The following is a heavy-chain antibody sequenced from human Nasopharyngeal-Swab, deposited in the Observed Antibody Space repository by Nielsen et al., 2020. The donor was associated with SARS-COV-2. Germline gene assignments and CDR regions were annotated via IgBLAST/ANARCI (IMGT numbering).Heavy chain of an antibody. CDR2: IYSGGSST. J-gene: IGHJ4*02. D-gene: IGHD6-19*01. CDR1: GFTFSSYA. CDR3: AKGEWLPSYYFDY. Sequence: GESLKISCAASGFTFSSYAVSWVRQAPGKGLEWVSVIYSGGSSTYYADSVKGRFTISRDNSKNTLYLQMNSLRAEDTAVYYCAKGEWLPSYYFDYWGQGTLVTVSS. V-gene: IGHV3-23*03.